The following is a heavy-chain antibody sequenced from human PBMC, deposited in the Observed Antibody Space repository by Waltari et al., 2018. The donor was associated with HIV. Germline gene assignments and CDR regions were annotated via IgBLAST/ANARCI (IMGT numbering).Heavy chain of an antibody. CDR3: STGRSSVVAAPPVQ. CDR2: SWADTKTE. CDR1: GFHFRDFV. J-gene: IGHJ2*01. Sequence: QVQLAESGGGVVQSGKSVRVSCTAYGFHFRDFVIHWVRQAPHKCSEGLAVSWADTKTELYEDSIKGRFSVARDNSKTTTCLQIYALTPADTAIYYCSTGRSSVVAAPPVQWGRGT. D-gene: IGHD2-21*01. V-gene: IGHV3-33*03.